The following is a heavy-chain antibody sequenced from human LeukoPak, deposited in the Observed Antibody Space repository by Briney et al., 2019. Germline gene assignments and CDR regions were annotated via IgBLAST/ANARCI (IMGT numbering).Heavy chain of an antibody. J-gene: IGHJ4*02. V-gene: IGHV3-23*01. Sequence: RGSLRLSCEVSRFSFNGYAMSWGRQAPGKGLEWVAVTGGSDDNTHYADSVKGRFTISRDNSANRLFLQMNSLRPDDSALYYCTKDLMTGFSSGWYFAYWGPGTLVSVSS. CDR1: RFSFNGYA. D-gene: IGHD6-19*01. CDR3: TKDLMTGFSSGWYFAY. CDR2: TGGSDDNT.